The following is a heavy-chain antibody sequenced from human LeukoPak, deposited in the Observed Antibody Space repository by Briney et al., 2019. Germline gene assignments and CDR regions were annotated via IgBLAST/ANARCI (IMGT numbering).Heavy chain of an antibody. V-gene: IGHV1-69*05. J-gene: IGHJ4*02. Sequence: GASVKVSCKASGGTFSSYAISWVRQAPGQGLEWMGRIIPIFGTANYAQKFQGRVTITTDESTSTAYMELSSLRPEDTAVYYCARDRYSYGYFDYWGQGTLVIVSS. CDR1: GGTFSSYA. D-gene: IGHD5-18*01. CDR2: IIPIFGTA. CDR3: ARDRYSYGYFDY.